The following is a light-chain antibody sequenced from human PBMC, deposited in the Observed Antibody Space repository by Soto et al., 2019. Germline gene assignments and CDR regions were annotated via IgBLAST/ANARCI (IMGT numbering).Light chain of an antibody. J-gene: IGKJ4*01. V-gene: IGKV3-11*01. CDR3: QQHAHWPLT. CDR1: QSVSNN. Sequence: EIVMTQSPGTLSLSPGERATLSCRASQSVSNNLAWYQQKPGQAPGLLIYEASTRATGIPARFSGSGSGTDFTLTISSLEPEDFAVYYCQQHAHWPLTFGGGTKVDIK. CDR2: EAS.